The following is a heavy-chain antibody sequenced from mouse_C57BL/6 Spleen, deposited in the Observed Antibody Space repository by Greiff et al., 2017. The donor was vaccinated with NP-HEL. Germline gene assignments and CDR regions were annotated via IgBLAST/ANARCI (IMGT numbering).Heavy chain of an antibody. D-gene: IGHD1-1*01. J-gene: IGHJ4*01. CDR3: ARHELGSSPYYAMDY. CDR1: GFSLTSYG. CDR2: IWSDGST. Sequence: QVQLQQSGPGLVAPSQSLSITCTVSGFSLTSYGVHWVRQPPGKGLEWLVVIWSDGSTTYNSALKSRLSISKDNSKSQVFLKMNSLQTDDTAMYYCARHELGSSPYYAMDYWGQGTSVTVSS. V-gene: IGHV2-6-1*01.